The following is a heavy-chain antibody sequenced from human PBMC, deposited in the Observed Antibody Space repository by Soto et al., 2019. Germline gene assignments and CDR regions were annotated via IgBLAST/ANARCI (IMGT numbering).Heavy chain of an antibody. CDR2: IDTSGSST. CDR1: GLIFTNFW. CDR3: AKDSWYFDL. D-gene: IGHD3-9*01. Sequence: GGSLRLSCEASGLIFTNFWMHWVRQVPGKGLVWVSRIDTSGSSTSYAGSVKGRFTISRDNAKNTVSLQMNSLRAEDTGVYYCAKDSWYFDLWSKGSLVTVSS. V-gene: IGHV3-74*01. J-gene: IGHJ4*02.